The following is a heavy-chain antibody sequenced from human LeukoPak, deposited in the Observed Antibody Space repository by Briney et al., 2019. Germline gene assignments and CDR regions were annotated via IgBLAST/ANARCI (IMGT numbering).Heavy chain of an antibody. D-gene: IGHD5-24*01. CDR1: GGSISSGGYS. Sequence: PSETLSLTCAVSGGSISSGGYSWSWIRQPPGKGLEWIGNIYHSGSTNYNPSLKSRVTISVDRSKNQFSLKLSSVTAADTAVYYCARGAMATTPFFNYWGQGTLVTVSS. CDR3: ARGAMATTPFFNY. V-gene: IGHV4-30-2*01. J-gene: IGHJ4*02. CDR2: IYHSGST.